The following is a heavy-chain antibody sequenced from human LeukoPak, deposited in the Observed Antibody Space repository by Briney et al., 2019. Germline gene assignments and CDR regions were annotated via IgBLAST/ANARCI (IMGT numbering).Heavy chain of an antibody. CDR2: IYSGGNT. D-gene: IGHD6-13*01. V-gene: IGHV3-53*01. J-gene: IGHJ4*02. CDR1: GLTVTSAC. Sequence: GGSLRLSCAVSGLTVTSACMSWVRQAPGKGLEWVSVIYSGGNTYYADSVKGRFIISRDDPKNMLYLQMTTVRVDDTATYYCASTWSGSSWSKFDYWGQGILVTVSS. CDR3: ASTWSGSSWSKFDY.